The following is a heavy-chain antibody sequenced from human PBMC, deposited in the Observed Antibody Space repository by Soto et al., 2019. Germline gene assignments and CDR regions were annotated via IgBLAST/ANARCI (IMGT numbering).Heavy chain of an antibody. CDR1: GFTFSSYG. V-gene: IGHV3-33*01. D-gene: IGHD3-22*01. J-gene: IGHJ4*02. CDR3: ARDRALLYDSSGYPDYYFDY. Sequence: PGGSLRLSCAASGFTFSSYGMHWVRQAPGKGLEWVAVIWYDGSNKYYADSVKGRFTISRDNSKNTLYLQMNSLRAEDTAVYYCARDRALLYDSSGYPDYYFDYWGQGTLVTVSS. CDR2: IWYDGSNK.